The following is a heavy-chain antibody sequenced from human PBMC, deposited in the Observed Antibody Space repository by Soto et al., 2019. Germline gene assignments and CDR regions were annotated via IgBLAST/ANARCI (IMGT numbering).Heavy chain of an antibody. CDR2: IYYSGST. V-gene: IGHV4-59*01. CDR1: GGSISSYY. CDR3: ATILGPSKDCSSTSCYRFGFDP. D-gene: IGHD2-2*01. J-gene: IGHJ5*02. Sequence: PSETLSLTCTVSGGSISSYYWSWIRQPPGKGLGWIGYIYYSGSTNYNPSLKSRVTISVDTSKNQFSLKLSSVTAEDTAVYYCATILGPSKDCSSTSCYRFGFDPWGQGTLVTVSS.